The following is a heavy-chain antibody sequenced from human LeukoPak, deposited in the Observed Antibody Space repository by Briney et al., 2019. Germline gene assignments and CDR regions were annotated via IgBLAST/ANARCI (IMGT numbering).Heavy chain of an antibody. V-gene: IGHV3-7*03. D-gene: IGHD3-9*01. Sequence: PGGSLRLSCAASGFTFSSYGMHWVRQAPGKGLKWVANIRGDGSEKYYADSVKGRFTISRDNTKNSLVLQISSLRVEDTALYYCARDLTPDATTFSYDAFDIWGQGTMVTVSS. J-gene: IGHJ3*02. CDR3: ARDLTPDATTFSYDAFDI. CDR2: IRGDGSEK. CDR1: GFTFSSYG.